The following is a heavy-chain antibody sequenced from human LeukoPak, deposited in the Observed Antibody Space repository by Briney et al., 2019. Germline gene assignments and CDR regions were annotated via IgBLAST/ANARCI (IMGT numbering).Heavy chain of an antibody. CDR1: GGSFSGYY. CDR2: INPSGRI. V-gene: IGHV4-34*01. Sequence: SETLSLTCAVYGGSFSGYYWTWIRQAPGKGLEWIGEINPSGRISYNPSLKSRLTISVDASKNQFSLNLRSLTAADTAVYYCARGRQEVSMIVVVVTADSYYLDGWGKGTTVTVS. J-gene: IGHJ6*03. D-gene: IGHD3-22*01. CDR3: ARGRQEVSMIVVVVTADSYYLDG.